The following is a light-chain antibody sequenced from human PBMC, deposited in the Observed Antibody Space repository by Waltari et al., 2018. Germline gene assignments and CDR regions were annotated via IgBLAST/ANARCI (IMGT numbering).Light chain of an antibody. J-gene: IGLJ3*02. CDR3: QVWDDVTDSGV. V-gene: IGLV3-21*04. CDR1: NIGSKS. Sequence: YVLTQPPSVPVDPGKTARVTCGGDNIGSKSVNWYQKKPGQAPGLVMFYDSDRPSEIPERFSGSNSGNTATLTISWVEAGDEADYHCQVWDDVTDSGVFGGGTKLTVL. CDR2: YDS.